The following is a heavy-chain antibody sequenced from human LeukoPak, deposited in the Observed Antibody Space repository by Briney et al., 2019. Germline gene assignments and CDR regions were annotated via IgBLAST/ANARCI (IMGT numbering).Heavy chain of an antibody. J-gene: IGHJ4*02. V-gene: IGHV3-23*01. CDR2: ISGSGGRT. CDR3: AKESGTSISPDY. Sequence: AGGSLRLSCAASGFTFSSYAMSWVSQAPGKGLEWVSAISGSGGRTYYADSVKGRFTISRDTSKNTLYLQMNSLRVEDTAVYYCAKESGTSISPDYWGRGTLVTVTS. CDR1: GFTFSSYA. D-gene: IGHD3-3*01.